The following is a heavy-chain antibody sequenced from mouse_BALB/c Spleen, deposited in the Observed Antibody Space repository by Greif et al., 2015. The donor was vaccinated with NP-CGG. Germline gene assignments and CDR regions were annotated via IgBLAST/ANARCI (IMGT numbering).Heavy chain of an antibody. V-gene: IGHV1S81*02. J-gene: IGHJ2*02. Sequence: QVQLQHSGAELVKPGASVKLSCKASGYTFTSYYMYWVKQRPGQGLEWIGEINPSNGGTNFNEKFKSKATLTLDKSSSTAYMQLSSLTSEYSAVYYCTRESDYWGQGTSLTVSS. CDR2: INPSNGGT. CDR1: GYTFTSYY. CDR3: TRESDY.